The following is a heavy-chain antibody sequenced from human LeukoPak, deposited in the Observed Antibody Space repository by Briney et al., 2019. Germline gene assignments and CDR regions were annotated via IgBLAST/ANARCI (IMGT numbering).Heavy chain of an antibody. CDR1: GGTFSSYA. Sequence: GASVKVSCRASGGTFSSYAISWVRQAPGQGLEWMGGIIPIFGTAYYAQKFQGRVTITADKSTSTAYMELSSLRSEDTAVYYCARGGRVVVPAASIDWFDPWGQGTLVTVSS. D-gene: IGHD2-2*01. V-gene: IGHV1-69*06. J-gene: IGHJ5*02. CDR3: ARGGRVVVPAASIDWFDP. CDR2: IIPIFGTA.